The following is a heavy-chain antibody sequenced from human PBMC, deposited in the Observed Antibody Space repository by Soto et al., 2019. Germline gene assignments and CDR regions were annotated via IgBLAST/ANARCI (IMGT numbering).Heavy chain of an antibody. D-gene: IGHD2-15*01. CDR1: GVSISSSSYY. CDR2: IYYSGST. CDR3: ARHTPAISISDH. V-gene: IGHV4-39*01. Sequence: SETRSLTCTVSGVSISSSSYYWVWIRQPPGKGLEWIGSIYYSGSTYYNPSLKSRVTISVDTSKNQFSLKLSSVTAADTAVYYCARHTPAISISDHWGQGTLVTVS. J-gene: IGHJ4*02.